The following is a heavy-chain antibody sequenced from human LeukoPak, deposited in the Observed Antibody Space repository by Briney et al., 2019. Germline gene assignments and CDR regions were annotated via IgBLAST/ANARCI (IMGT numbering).Heavy chain of an antibody. D-gene: IGHD2-2*02. CDR2: INHSGST. CDR3: ARGRGSSTSCYKCWLDP. J-gene: IGHJ5*02. V-gene: IGHV4-34*01. CDR1: GGSFSGYY. Sequence: SETLSLTCAVYGGSFSGYYWSWIRQPPGKGLEWIGEINHSGSTNYNPSLKSRVTISVDTSKNQFSLKLSSVTAADTAVYYCARGRGSSTSCYKCWLDPWGQGTLVTVSS.